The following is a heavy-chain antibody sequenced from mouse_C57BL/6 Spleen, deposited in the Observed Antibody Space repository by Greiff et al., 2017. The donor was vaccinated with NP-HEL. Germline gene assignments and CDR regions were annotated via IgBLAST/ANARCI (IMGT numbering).Heavy chain of an antibody. CDR1: GFNIKDDY. D-gene: IGHD1-1*01. J-gene: IGHJ2*01. V-gene: IGHV14-4*01. Sequence: EVQLQQSGAELVRPGASVKLSCTASGFNIKDDYMHWVKQRPEQGLEWIGWIDPENGDTEYASKFQGKATITADTSANTAYLQLSSLTSEDTAVYYCTPYYYGSRYFDYWGQGTTLTVSS. CDR2: IDPENGDT. CDR3: TPYYYGSRYFDY.